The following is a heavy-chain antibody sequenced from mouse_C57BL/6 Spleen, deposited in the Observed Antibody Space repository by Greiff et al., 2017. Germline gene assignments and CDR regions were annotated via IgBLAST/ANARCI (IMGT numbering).Heavy chain of an antibody. CDR1: GFTFSSYA. Sequence: EVKLVESGGGLVKPGGSLKLSCAASGFTFSSYAMSWVRQTPEKRLEWVATISDGGSYTYYPDNVKGRFTISRDNAKNNLYLQMSHLKSEDTAMYYCARDDYYGSSHYFGYWGQGTTLTVAS. D-gene: IGHD1-1*01. CDR2: ISDGGSYT. CDR3: ARDDYYGSSHYFGY. J-gene: IGHJ2*01. V-gene: IGHV5-4*01.